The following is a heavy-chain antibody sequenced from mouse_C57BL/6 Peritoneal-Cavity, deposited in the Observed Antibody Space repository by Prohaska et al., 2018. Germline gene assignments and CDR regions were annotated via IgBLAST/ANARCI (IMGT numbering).Heavy chain of an antibody. CDR2: IDPSDSYP. J-gene: IGHJ3*01. CDR3: ARVCFAY. V-gene: IGHV1-59*01. Sequence: QRPGQGLEGIGVIDPSDSYPNYNQKFKGKATLTVDTSSSTAYMQLSSLTSEDSAVYYCARVCFAYWGQGTLVTVSA.